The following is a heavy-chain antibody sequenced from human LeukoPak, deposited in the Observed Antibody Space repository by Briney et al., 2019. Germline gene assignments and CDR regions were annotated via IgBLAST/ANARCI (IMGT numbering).Heavy chain of an antibody. V-gene: IGHV4-61*02. CDR3: ARPALYCSSTVCPPYMDV. CDR1: GGSISSGSYY. J-gene: IGHJ6*03. D-gene: IGHD2-2*01. Sequence: SQTLSLTCTVSGGSISSGSYYWSWIRQPAGKGLEWIGRIYTSGSTNYNPSLKSRVTISVDTSKNQFSLKLSSVTAADTAVYYCARPALYCSSTVCPPYMDVWGKGTTVTVSS. CDR2: IYTSGST.